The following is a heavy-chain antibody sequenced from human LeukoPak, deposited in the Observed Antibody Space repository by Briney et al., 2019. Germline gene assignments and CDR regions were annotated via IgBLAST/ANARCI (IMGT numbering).Heavy chain of an antibody. CDR2: IYYSGST. CDR1: GGSISSSSYY. J-gene: IGHJ4*02. V-gene: IGHV4-39*07. CDR3: ARAGYSYASGYQFDH. Sequence: SETLSLTCTVSGGSISSSSYYWGWIRQPPGKGLEWIGSIYYSGSTYYNPSLKSRVTISLDTSKNQFSLKLSSVTAADTAVYYCARAGYSYASGYQFDHWGQGTLVTVSS. D-gene: IGHD5-18*01.